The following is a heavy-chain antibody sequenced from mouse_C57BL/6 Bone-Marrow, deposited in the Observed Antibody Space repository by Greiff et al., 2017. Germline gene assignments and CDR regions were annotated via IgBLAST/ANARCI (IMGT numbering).Heavy chain of an antibody. J-gene: IGHJ1*03. CDR2: IRNKANGYTT. D-gene: IGHD2-14*01. CDR1: GFTFTDYY. V-gene: IGHV7-3*01. Sequence: EVQLVESGGGLVQPGGSLSLSCAASGFTFTDYYMSWVRQPPGKELEWLGFIRNKANGYTTEYSASVKGRFTISRDNSQSILYLQMNALRAEDSATYYVAREEYDACYCYFDVWGTGTTVTVSS. CDR3: AREEYDACYCYFDV.